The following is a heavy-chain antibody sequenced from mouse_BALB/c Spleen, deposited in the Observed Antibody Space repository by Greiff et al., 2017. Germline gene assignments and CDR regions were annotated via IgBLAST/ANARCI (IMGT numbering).Heavy chain of an antibody. CDR3: ASGYGSDYYAMDY. J-gene: IGHJ4*01. Sequence: EVKLVESGAELVKPGASVKLSCTASGFNIKDTYMHWVKQRPEQGLEWIGRIDPANGNTKYDPKFQGKATITADTSSNTAYLQLSSLTSEDTAVYYCASGYGSDYYAMDYWGQGTSVTVSS. CDR2: IDPANGNT. CDR1: GFNIKDTY. D-gene: IGHD1-1*01. V-gene: IGHV14-3*02.